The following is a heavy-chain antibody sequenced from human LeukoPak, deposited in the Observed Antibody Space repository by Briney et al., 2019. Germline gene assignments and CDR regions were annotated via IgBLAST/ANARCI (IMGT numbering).Heavy chain of an antibody. CDR2: IYSGGST. J-gene: IGHJ3*02. D-gene: IGHD3-22*01. CDR1: GFTFSNYW. CDR3: ARVPPYYYDSSGAFDI. Sequence: GGSLRLSCAASGFTFSNYWMHWVRQAPGKGLEWVSVIYSGGSTYYADSVKGRFTISRDNSKNTLYLQMNSLRAEDTAVYYCARVPPYYYDSSGAFDIWGQGTMVTVSS. V-gene: IGHV3-53*01.